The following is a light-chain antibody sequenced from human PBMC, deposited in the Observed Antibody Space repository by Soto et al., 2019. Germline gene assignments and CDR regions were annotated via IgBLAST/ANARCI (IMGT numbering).Light chain of an antibody. CDR3: QRYGSSART. CDR2: GAS. CDR1: QSVSSSY. J-gene: IGKJ4*02. V-gene: IGKV3-20*01. Sequence: ESVLTQSPGTLSLSPGERATLSCRASQSVSSSYLAWDQQKPGQAPRPLIYGASIRATGIPDRFSGSGSGKVLTRTISRLGPEDFAVYYCQRYGSSARTFGEGTKGVIK.